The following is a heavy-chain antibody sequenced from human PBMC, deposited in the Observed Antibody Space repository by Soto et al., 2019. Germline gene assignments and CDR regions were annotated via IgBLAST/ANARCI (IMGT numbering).Heavy chain of an antibody. V-gene: IGHV4-30-4*01. Sequence: ASETLSLTCTVSGGSISSGDYYWSWIRQPPGKGLEWIGYIYYSGSTYYNPSLKSRVTISVDTSKNQFSLKLSSVTAADTAVYYCARDYYDSSGYNYYGMDVWGQGTTVTVSS. J-gene: IGHJ6*02. D-gene: IGHD3-22*01. CDR3: ARDYYDSSGYNYYGMDV. CDR2: IYYSGST. CDR1: GGSISSGDYY.